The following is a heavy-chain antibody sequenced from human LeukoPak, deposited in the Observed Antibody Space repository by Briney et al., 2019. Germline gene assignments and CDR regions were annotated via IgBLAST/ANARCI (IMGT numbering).Heavy chain of an antibody. D-gene: IGHD2-2*01. J-gene: IGHJ3*02. CDR3: ASGVAYCSSTSCQGGDAFDI. CDR2: IIPIFATA. V-gene: IGHV1-69*13. Sequence: GASVKVSCKASGGTFSSYAISWVRQAPGQGLEWMGGIIPIFATANYAQKFQGRVTITADESTSTAYMELSSLRSEDTAVYYCASGVAYCSSTSCQGGDAFDIWGQGTMVTVSS. CDR1: GGTFSSYA.